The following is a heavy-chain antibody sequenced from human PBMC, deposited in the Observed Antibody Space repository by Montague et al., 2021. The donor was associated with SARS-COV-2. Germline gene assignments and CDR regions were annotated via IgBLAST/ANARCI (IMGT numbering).Heavy chain of an antibody. CDR1: GDSVSSNSAT. CDR2: TYYRSMWKS. V-gene: IGHV6-1*01. D-gene: IGHD6-13*01. CDR3: VRGIEAAGSYDY. Sequence: CAISGDSVSSNSATWNWIRQSPSRGLEWLGRTYYRSMWKSDYARSVKSRIAINSDTSKNQFSLQLSSVTPEDTASYYCVRGIEAAGSYDYWGQGTLVTVSS. J-gene: IGHJ4*02.